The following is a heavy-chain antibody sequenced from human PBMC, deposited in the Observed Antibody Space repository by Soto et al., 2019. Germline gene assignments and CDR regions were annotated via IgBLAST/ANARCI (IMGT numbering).Heavy chain of an antibody. CDR3: ARVDYDSTYGFYYYGLDV. CDR1: GGTFSSYS. D-gene: IGHD3-10*01. CDR2: IIPILNTA. J-gene: IGHJ6*02. V-gene: IGHV1-69*01. Sequence: QVHLVQSGAEVKKPGSSVRVSCKTSGGTFSSYSFTWVRQAPGQGLEWMGEIIPILNTANFAQKFQSRVTITADEPTSTDYMDLSSLSPDDTAVYYCARVDYDSTYGFYYYGLDVWGQGTTVTVSS.